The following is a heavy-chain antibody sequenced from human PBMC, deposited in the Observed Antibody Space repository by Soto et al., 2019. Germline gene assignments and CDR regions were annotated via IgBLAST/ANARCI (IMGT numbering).Heavy chain of an antibody. CDR1: GTSISSYY. D-gene: IGHD3-22*01. V-gene: IGHV4-59*01. CDR2: IHYSGTT. Sequence: SETLSLTCTVSGTSISSYYWSWIRQPPGKGLEWIANIHYSGTTNYNPSLASRVTLSVDTSKNQFSLKMTSVTAADRAMYYCASSTFFPDSRGYHFKNLDSWGQGTLVTVSS. J-gene: IGHJ5*01. CDR3: ASSTFFPDSRGYHFKNLDS.